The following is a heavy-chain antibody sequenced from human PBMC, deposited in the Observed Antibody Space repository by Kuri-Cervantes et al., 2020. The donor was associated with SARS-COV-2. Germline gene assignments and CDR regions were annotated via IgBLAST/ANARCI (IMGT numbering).Heavy chain of an antibody. J-gene: IGHJ6*02. CDR1: GGSISSSSYY. V-gene: IGHV4-39*07. Sequence: GSLRLSCTVSGGSISSSSYYWGWIREPPVKGLEWIGEINHSGSTNYNPSQKSRVTISVDTSKNQFSLKLSSVTAADTAVYYCAREYYYDSSGYYYTRYYYYYGMDVWGQGTTVTVSS. D-gene: IGHD3-22*01. CDR3: AREYYYDSSGYYYTRYYYYYGMDV. CDR2: INHSGST.